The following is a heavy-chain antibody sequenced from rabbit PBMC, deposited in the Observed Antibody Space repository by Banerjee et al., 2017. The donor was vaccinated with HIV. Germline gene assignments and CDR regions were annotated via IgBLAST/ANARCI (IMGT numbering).Heavy chain of an antibody. CDR3: VRLWGW. CDR1: GFSLSSYA. V-gene: IGHV1S47*01. D-gene: IGHD3-1*01. Sequence: QEQLVESQGGLVQPGGSLKLSCTVSGFSLSSYAMSWVRQAPGKGLEWIGIISTDKDNTYYASWVNGRFTISRDNPQNTVSLQMTSLTAADTAPYFCVRLWGWWGPGTLVTVS. J-gene: IGHJ4*01. CDR2: ISTDKDNT.